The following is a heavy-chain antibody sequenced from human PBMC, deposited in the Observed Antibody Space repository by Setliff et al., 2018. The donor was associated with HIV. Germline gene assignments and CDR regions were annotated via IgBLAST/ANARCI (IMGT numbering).Heavy chain of an antibody. J-gene: IGHJ4*02. CDR3: ARDQSDWFY. CDR1: GGTFSSYG. D-gene: IGHD3-3*01. CDR2: STPILDTT. Sequence: SVKVSCKASGGTFSSYGITWVRQAPGQGLEWMGGSTPILDTTNYAQKFQGRVTITTDESTNTVYMELSSLRSDDTAVYYCARDQSDWFYWGQGTLVTVSS. V-gene: IGHV1-69*05.